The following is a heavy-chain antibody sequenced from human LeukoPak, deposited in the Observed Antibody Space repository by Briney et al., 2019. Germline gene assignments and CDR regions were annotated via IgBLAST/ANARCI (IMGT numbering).Heavy chain of an antibody. J-gene: IGHJ4*02. CDR3: ARRSLNFDY. CDR1: GFTFSSYA. Sequence: GGSLRLSCAASGFTFSSYAMSWVRQAPGKGLEWVSAISGSGGSTYYADSVKGRFTISRDNAKNSLYLQMNSLRAEDTAMYYCARRSLNFDYWGQGTLVTVSS. CDR2: ISGSGGST. V-gene: IGHV3-23*01.